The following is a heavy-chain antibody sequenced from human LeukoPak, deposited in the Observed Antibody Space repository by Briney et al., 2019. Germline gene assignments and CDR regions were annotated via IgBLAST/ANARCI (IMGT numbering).Heavy chain of an antibody. CDR1: GFTFSSYG. V-gene: IGHV3-33*06. J-gene: IGHJ4*02. CDR2: IWYDGSNK. D-gene: IGHD6-19*01. CDR3: AKDARVTGYSSGWSDFDY. Sequence: GGSLRLSCAASGFTFSSYGMHWVRQAPGKGLEWVAVIWYDGSNKYYADSVKGRFTISRDNSKNTLYLQMNSLRAEDTAVYYCAKDARVTGYSSGWSDFDYWGQGTLVTVSS.